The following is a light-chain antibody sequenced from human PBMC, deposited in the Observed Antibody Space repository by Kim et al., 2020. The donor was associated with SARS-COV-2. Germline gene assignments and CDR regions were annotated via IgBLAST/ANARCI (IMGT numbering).Light chain of an antibody. Sequence: ALGQTVRITCHGDSLRSYYASWYQQKPGQAPVLVIYEKNNRPSAIPDRFSGSSSGNTAALTITGAQAEDEADYYCNSRESGVNHVVFGGGTKLTVL. CDR3: NSRESGVNHVV. CDR1: SLRSYY. CDR2: EKN. V-gene: IGLV3-19*01. J-gene: IGLJ3*02.